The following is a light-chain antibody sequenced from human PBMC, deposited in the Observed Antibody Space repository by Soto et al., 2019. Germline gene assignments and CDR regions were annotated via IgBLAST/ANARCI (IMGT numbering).Light chain of an antibody. V-gene: IGLV2-14*01. CDR2: DVT. Sequence: QSALTQPASVSGSPGQSLTISCTGSSSDIGGYNYVSWYQQLPGKAPKLMIYDVTYRPSGVSNRFSGSKSGSTASLTISGLQAEDEADYYCSSYTINSTYVFGLGTKVTVL. CDR3: SSYTINSTYV. CDR1: SSDIGGYNY. J-gene: IGLJ1*01.